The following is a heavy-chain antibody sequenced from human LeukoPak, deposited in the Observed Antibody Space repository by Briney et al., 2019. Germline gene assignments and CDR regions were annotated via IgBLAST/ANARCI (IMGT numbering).Heavy chain of an antibody. D-gene: IGHD3-10*02. CDR1: GFTVSSNY. Sequence: GGSLRPSCAASGFTVSSNYRSWVRQAPGKGLEWVSIIYSGGSTFYADSVKGRFTISRDNAKNSLYLQMNSLRAEDTAVYYCAELGITMIGGVWGKGTTVTISS. CDR3: AELGITMIGGV. J-gene: IGHJ6*04. V-gene: IGHV3-53*01. CDR2: IYSGGST.